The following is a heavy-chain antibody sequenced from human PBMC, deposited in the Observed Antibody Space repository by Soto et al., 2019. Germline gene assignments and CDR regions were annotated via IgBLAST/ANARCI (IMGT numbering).Heavy chain of an antibody. CDR1: GFTFSDNY. D-gene: IGHD1-26*01. V-gene: IGHV3-72*01. J-gene: IGHJ4*01. CDR3: ARDSGKWAHFGY. Sequence: EVQLVESGGGLVQPGGSQRLSCAASGFTFSDNYMDWVRQAPGKGLEWVGRIRNKANSYTTDYATSVKGRFTITRADSKDSLYLQLNILKTEDTAIYYGARDSGKWAHFGYWGHGTLATVSS. CDR2: IRNKANSYTT.